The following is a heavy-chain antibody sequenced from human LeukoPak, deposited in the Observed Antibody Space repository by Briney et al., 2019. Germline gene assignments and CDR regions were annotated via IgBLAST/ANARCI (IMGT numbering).Heavy chain of an antibody. Sequence: SETLSLTCAVYGGSFSGYYWSWIRQPPGKGLEWIGEINHSGSTNYNPSLKSRVTISVDTSKNQFSLKLSFVTAADTAVYYCARCVRLYYYYGMDVWGQGTTVTVSS. V-gene: IGHV4-34*01. D-gene: IGHD3-16*02. CDR2: INHSGST. CDR1: GGSFSGYY. CDR3: ARCVRLYYYYGMDV. J-gene: IGHJ6*02.